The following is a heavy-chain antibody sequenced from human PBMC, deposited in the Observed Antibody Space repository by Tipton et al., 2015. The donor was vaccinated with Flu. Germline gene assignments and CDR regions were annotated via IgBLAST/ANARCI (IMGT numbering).Heavy chain of an antibody. CDR3: ARRGIAAAGTKDDAFDI. CDR2: IYPGDSDT. J-gene: IGHJ3*02. Sequence: QSGAEVKKPGESLKISCKGSGSSFTSYWIGWVRQMPGKGLEWMGIIYPGDSDTRYSPSFQGQVTISADKSISTAYLQWSSLKAADTARYYCARRGIAAAGTKDDAFDIWGQGTMVTVSS. V-gene: IGHV5-51*01. D-gene: IGHD6-13*01. CDR1: GSSFTSYW.